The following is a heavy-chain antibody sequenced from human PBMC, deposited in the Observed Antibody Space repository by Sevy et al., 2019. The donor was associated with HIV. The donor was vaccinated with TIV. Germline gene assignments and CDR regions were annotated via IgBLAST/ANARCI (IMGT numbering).Heavy chain of an antibody. CDR2: ISPDGHNQ. Sequence: GGSLRLSCEASGFSFNAFGMHWVRQAPGKGLEWVGLISPDGHNQKYAASVKGRFTISRDNSKNTLYLHMTGLTGDDTAMYSCTKESLRGTYPRGDFDHWGQGTLVTVSS. J-gene: IGHJ4*02. CDR3: TKESLRGTYPRGDFDH. CDR1: GFSFNAFG. V-gene: IGHV3-33*03. D-gene: IGHD3-16*02.